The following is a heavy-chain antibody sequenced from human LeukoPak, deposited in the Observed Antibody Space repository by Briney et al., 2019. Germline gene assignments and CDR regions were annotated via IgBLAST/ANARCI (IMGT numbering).Heavy chain of an antibody. CDR1: GGSFSGYY. CDR3: ARQKRYGDYYYYYYMDV. D-gene: IGHD4-17*01. J-gene: IGHJ6*03. CDR2: INHSAST. V-gene: IGHV4-34*01. Sequence: SETLSLTCAVYGGSFSGYYWSWIRQPPGKGLEWIGEINHSASTNYNPSLKSRVTISVDTSKNQFSLKLSSVTAADTAVYYCARQKRYGDYYYYYYMDVWGKGTTVTISS.